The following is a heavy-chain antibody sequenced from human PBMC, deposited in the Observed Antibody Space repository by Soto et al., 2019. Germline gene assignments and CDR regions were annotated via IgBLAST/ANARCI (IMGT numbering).Heavy chain of an antibody. CDR1: GFTFSSNT. CDR2: IGGGGVRT. Sequence: VQLVESGGGLVQPGGSLRLSCAASGFTFSSNTMSWVRQAPGKGLEWVSAIGGGGVRTHYADSVKGRFTISRDNSKNTLYLQMNSLRAEDTAVYYCAKDLSGTYSLDYWGQGTLVTVSS. J-gene: IGHJ4*02. V-gene: IGHV3-23*04. CDR3: AKDLSGTYSLDY. D-gene: IGHD1-26*01.